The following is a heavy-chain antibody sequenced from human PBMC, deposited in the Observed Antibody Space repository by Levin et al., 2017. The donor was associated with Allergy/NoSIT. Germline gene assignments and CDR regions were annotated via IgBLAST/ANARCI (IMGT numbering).Heavy chain of an antibody. D-gene: IGHD2-2*01. CDR3: ARGRGCSSTSCSGGIDY. Sequence: GESLKISCKASGYTFTSYDINWVRQATGQGLEWMGWMNPNSGNTGYAQKFQGRVTMTRNTSISTAYMELSSLRSEDTAVYYCARGRGCSSTSCSGGIDYWGQGTLVTVSS. CDR2: MNPNSGNT. V-gene: IGHV1-8*01. J-gene: IGHJ4*02. CDR1: GYTFTSYD.